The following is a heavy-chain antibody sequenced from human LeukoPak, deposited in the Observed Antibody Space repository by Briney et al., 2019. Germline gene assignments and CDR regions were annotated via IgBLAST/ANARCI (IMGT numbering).Heavy chain of an antibody. Sequence: GGSLRLSCAASGFTFSSYAMHWVRQAPGKGLERVAVISYDGSNKYYADSVKGRFTISRDNSKNTLYLQMNSLRAEDTAVYYCASEETITMVRGPRDYWGQGTLVTVSS. V-gene: IGHV3-30-3*01. J-gene: IGHJ4*02. CDR3: ASEETITMVRGPRDY. CDR1: GFTFSSYA. CDR2: ISYDGSNK. D-gene: IGHD3-10*01.